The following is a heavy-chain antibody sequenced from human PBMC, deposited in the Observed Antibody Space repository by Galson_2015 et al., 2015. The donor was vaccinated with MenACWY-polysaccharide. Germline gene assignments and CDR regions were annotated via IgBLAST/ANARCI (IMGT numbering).Heavy chain of an antibody. D-gene: IGHD6-19*01. Sequence: SVKVSCKASGYTFTSYDINWVRQATGQGLEWMGWMNPNSGNTGYPQKFQGRVTMTRNTSISTAYMELSSLRSEDTAVYYCARGIAPDGIAVDKVLNDYWGQGTLVTVSS. J-gene: IGHJ4*02. CDR2: MNPNSGNT. CDR1: GYTFTSYD. CDR3: ARGIAPDGIAVDKVLNDY. V-gene: IGHV1-8*01.